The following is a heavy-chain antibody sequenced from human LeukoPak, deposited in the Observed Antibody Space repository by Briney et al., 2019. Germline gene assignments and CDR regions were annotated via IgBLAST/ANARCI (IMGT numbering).Heavy chain of an antibody. CDR3: ARRDDSSGPFDY. CDR2: IYSGGST. J-gene: IGHJ4*02. V-gene: IGHV3-66*01. D-gene: IGHD3-22*01. Sequence: PGGSLRLSCAASGFTVSSNYMSWVRQAPGKGLEWVSVIYSGGSTYYADSVKGRFTISRDNSKNTLYLQINSLRAEDTAVYYCARRDDSSGPFDYWGQGTLVTVSS. CDR1: GFTVSSNY.